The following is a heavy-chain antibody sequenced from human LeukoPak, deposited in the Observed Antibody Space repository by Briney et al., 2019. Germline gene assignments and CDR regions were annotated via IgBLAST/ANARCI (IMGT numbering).Heavy chain of an antibody. Sequence: SGGSLRLSCAASGFTFSSYSMNWVRQAPGKGLEWVSSISSSSSYIYYADSVKGRFTISRDNAKNSLYLQMNSLRAEDTAVYYCARDQGIAVAGMENDAFDIWGQGTMVTVSS. V-gene: IGHV3-21*01. CDR3: ARDQGIAVAGMENDAFDI. CDR1: GFTFSSYS. J-gene: IGHJ3*02. CDR2: ISSSSSYI. D-gene: IGHD6-19*01.